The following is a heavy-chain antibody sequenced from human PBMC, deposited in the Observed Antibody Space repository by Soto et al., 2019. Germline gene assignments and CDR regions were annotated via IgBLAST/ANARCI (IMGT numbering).Heavy chain of an antibody. J-gene: IGHJ6*02. CDR3: VGQGIDYLHGLGDV. Sequence: QVQLQQSGPRLVKPSETLSLTCTVSSGPDRSHNWGWIRQPPGRGLEWIGYVYYTGDTAYNPSLRSRVSISADTSTNDISLTLSSVTAADTAVYYCVGQGIDYLHGLGDVWGQGTTVSVSS. V-gene: IGHV4-59*08. D-gene: IGHD4-17*01. CDR1: SGPDRSHN. CDR2: VYYTGDT.